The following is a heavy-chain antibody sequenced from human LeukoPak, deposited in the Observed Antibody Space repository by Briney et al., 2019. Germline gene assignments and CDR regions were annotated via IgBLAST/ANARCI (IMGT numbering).Heavy chain of an antibody. V-gene: IGHV3-7*01. CDR1: GFSFNAYW. CDR2: INPAGSET. J-gene: IGHJ4*02. D-gene: IGHD5-12*01. Sequence: GGPLRLSCAASGFSFNAYWMAWVRQAPGTGLEWVANINPAGSETFHVDPVKGRFSISRDHTKNLVYLQMNSLRAEDTAVYYCATFGLVAALDLWGQGTLVTVSS. CDR3: ATFGLVAALDL.